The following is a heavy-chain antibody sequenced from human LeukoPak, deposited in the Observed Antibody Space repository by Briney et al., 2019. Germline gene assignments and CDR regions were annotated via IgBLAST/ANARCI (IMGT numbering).Heavy chain of an antibody. D-gene: IGHD3-22*01. CDR3: ARDLHSPYYYDSRTPAFDI. V-gene: IGHV4-59*01. Sequence: SETLSLTCTVSGGSISSYYWSWIRQPPGKGLEWIGYIYYSGSTNYNPSLKSRVTISVDTSKNQFSLKLSSVTAADTAVYYCARDLHSPYYYDSRTPAFDIWGQGTMVTVSS. J-gene: IGHJ3*02. CDR2: IYYSGST. CDR1: GGSISSYY.